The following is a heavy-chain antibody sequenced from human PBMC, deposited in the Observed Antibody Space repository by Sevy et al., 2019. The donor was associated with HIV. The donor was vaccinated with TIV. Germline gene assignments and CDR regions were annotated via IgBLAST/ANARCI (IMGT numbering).Heavy chain of an antibody. J-gene: IGHJ4*02. CDR2: ISAYNGNT. V-gene: IGHV1-18*04. CDR3: ARDREGALDY. Sequence: ATVKVSCKASGYTFTSYGISWVRQAPRQGLEWMGWISAYNGNTNYPQKLQGRVTMNTDTSTSTAYMELRSLRSDDTAVYYCARDREGALDYWGQGTLVTVSS. CDR1: GYTFTSYG. D-gene: IGHD3-16*01.